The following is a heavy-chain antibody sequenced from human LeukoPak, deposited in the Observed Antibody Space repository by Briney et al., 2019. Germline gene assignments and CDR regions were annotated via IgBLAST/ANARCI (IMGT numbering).Heavy chain of an antibody. Sequence: GSLRLSCAPSGFTFRRYTMTWVRQAPGQGLEWVSSISSSMISIDYADSVKDRFTISRDNARNLLYLQMNSLRAEDTAIYYCARLHDVLTGYLDYWGQGTLVTVSS. CDR3: ARLHDVLTGYLDY. D-gene: IGHD3-9*01. J-gene: IGHJ4*02. CDR1: GFTFRRYT. CDR2: ISSSMISI. V-gene: IGHV3-21*01.